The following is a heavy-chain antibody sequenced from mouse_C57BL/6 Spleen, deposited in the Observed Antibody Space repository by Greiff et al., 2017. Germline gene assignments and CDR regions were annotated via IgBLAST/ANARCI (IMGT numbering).Heavy chain of an antibody. CDR2: IYPGDGDT. CDR1: GYAFRSSW. V-gene: IGHV1-82*01. J-gene: IGHJ3*01. Sequence: QVQLQQSGPELVKPGASVKISCKASGYAFRSSWMNWVKQRPGKGLEWIGRIYPGDGDTNYNGKFKGKATLTADKSSSTAYMQLSSLTSEDSAVYFCARFPPFAYWGQGTLVTVAA. CDR3: ARFPPFAY.